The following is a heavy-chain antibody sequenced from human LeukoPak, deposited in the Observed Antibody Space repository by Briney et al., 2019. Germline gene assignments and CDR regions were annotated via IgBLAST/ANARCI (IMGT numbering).Heavy chain of an antibody. V-gene: IGHV4-39*01. CDR2: IYYSGST. CDR3: ARQLHIVVVVAAWFDP. CDR1: GGSISSSSYY. J-gene: IGHJ5*02. Sequence: SETLSLTCTVSGGSISSSSYYWGWIPQPPGKGLEWIGSIYYSGSTYYNPSLKSRVTISVDTSKNQFSLKLSSVTAADTAVYYCARQLHIVVVVAAWFDPWGQGTLVTVSS. D-gene: IGHD2-15*01.